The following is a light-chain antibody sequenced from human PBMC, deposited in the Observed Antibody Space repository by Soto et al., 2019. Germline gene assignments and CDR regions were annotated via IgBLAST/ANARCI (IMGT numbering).Light chain of an antibody. CDR3: QQYNSLWT. CDR1: QSVNSN. V-gene: IGKV3-15*01. J-gene: IGKJ1*01. Sequence: EIVMTQSPATLSVSPGERATLSCRASQSVNSNLAWYQQKPGQAPRLLIYGASTRATGIPARFSGNGSGTEFTLTISSLQSEDFAVYYCQQYNSLWTFGQGTKVDIK. CDR2: GAS.